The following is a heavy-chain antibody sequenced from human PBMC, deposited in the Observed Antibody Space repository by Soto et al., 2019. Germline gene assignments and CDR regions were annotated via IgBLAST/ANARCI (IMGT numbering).Heavy chain of an antibody. D-gene: IGHD3-22*01. CDR2: IYYSGST. CDR3: AREVDYYDSSGYYNDY. J-gene: IGHJ4*02. CDR1: GGSISSGGYY. V-gene: IGHV4-31*03. Sequence: LSLTCTVSGGSISSGGYYWSWIRQHPGKGLEWIGYIYYSGSTYYNPSLKSRVTISVDTSKNQFSLKLSSVTAADTAVYYCAREVDYYDSSGYYNDYWGQGTLVTVSS.